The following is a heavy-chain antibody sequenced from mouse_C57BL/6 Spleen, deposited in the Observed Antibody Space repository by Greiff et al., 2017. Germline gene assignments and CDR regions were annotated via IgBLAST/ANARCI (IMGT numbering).Heavy chain of an antibody. Sequence: QVQLQQPGAELVRPGTSVKLSCKASGYTFTSYWMHWVKQRPGQGLEWIGVIDPSDSYTNYNQKFKGKATLTVDTSSSTAYMQLSSLTSEDSAVYYCARKGIYDGYLYAMDYWGQGTSVTVSS. D-gene: IGHD2-3*01. J-gene: IGHJ4*01. V-gene: IGHV1-59*01. CDR1: GYTFTSYW. CDR3: ARKGIYDGYLYAMDY. CDR2: IDPSDSYT.